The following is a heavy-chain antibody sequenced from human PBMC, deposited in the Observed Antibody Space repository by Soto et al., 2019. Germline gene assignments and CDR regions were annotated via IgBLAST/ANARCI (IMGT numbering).Heavy chain of an antibody. CDR1: GFTFSDYY. CDR3: ARGRGAAADYFDF. V-gene: IGHV3-11*05. CDR2: ISSSTSHT. D-gene: IGHD6-13*01. J-gene: IGHJ4*02. Sequence: GSLRLSCAVSGFTFSDYYMTWIRQAPGKGLEWVSYISSSTSHTNYADSVKGRFTISRDNAKNSLYLQMNSLRAEDTAVYYCARGRGAAADYFDFWGQGTLVTVSS.